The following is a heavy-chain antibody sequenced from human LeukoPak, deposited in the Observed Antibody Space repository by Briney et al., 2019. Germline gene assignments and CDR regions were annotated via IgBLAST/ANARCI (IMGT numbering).Heavy chain of an antibody. V-gene: IGHV3-30-3*01. CDR1: GFTFSSYA. CDR3: ARDWCSGGSCYSDY. Sequence: SLRLSCAASGFTFSSYAMHWVRQAPGKGLEWVAVISYDGSNKYYADSVKGRFTISRDNSKNTLYLQMNSLRPEDTAVYYCARDWCSGGSCYSDYWGQGTLVTVSS. D-gene: IGHD2-15*01. CDR2: ISYDGSNK. J-gene: IGHJ4*02.